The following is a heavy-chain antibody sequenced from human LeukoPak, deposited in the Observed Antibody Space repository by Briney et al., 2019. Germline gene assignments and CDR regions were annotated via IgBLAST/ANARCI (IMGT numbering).Heavy chain of an antibody. V-gene: IGHV3-23*01. D-gene: IGHD2/OR15-2a*01. Sequence: PGGSLRLSCAASGFTFSSYAMSWVRQAPGKGLEWVSIISGSGGYTYYADSVKGRFTISRDNSKNTLYLQMNSLRAEDTAVYYCAKAPRGSLSFDYWGQGTLVTVSS. CDR3: AKAPRGSLSFDY. CDR2: ISGSGGYT. J-gene: IGHJ4*02. CDR1: GFTFSSYA.